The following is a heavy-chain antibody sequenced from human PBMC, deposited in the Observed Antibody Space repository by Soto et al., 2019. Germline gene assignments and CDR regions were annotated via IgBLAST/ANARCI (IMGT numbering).Heavy chain of an antibody. CDR1: GGSVSSGSYY. J-gene: IGHJ1*01. CDR3: ARVLVYYDSSGYYRVYFQH. CDR2: IYYSGST. V-gene: IGHV4-61*01. D-gene: IGHD3-22*01. Sequence: PSETLSLTCTVSGGSVSSGSYYLSWIRQTPGKGLEWIGYIYYSGSTNYNPSLKSRVTISVDTSKNQFSLKLSSVTAADTAVYYCARVLVYYDSSGYYRVYFQHWGQGTLVTVSS.